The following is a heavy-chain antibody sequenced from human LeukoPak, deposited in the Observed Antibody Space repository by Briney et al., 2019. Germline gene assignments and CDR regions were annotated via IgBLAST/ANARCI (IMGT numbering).Heavy chain of an antibody. CDR3: ARRGDLKGFDY. J-gene: IGHJ4*02. V-gene: IGHV5-51*01. Sequence: ESXXISCKGSGYSFTSFWIGWVRQMPGKGLEWMGIIYPGDSDTRYSPSFQGQVTISADKSISTAYLQWSSLKASDTAMYYCARRGDLKGFDYWGQGTLVTVSS. CDR1: GYSFTSFW. CDR2: IYPGDSDT. D-gene: IGHD2-21*02.